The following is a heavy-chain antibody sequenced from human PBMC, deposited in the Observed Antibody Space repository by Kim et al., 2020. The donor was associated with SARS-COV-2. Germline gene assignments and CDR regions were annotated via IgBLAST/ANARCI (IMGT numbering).Heavy chain of an antibody. J-gene: IGHJ6*02. CDR3: ARVHGSSWIGVYYYYGMDV. CDR2: INTNTGNP. CDR1: GYTFTSYA. V-gene: IGHV7-4-1*02. Sequence: ASVKVSCKASGYTFTSYAMNWVRQAPGQGLEWMGWINTNTGNPTYAQGFTGRFVFSLDTSVSTAYLQISSLKAEDTAVYYCARVHGSSWIGVYYYYGMDVWGQGTTVTVSS. D-gene: IGHD6-13*01.